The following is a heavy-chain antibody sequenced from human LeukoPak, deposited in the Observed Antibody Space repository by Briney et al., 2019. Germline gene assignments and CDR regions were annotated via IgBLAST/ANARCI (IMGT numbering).Heavy chain of an antibody. CDR3: AKDERYLDWLPDY. CDR2: ISFDGSNK. CDR1: GFTFRSYA. J-gene: IGHJ4*02. V-gene: IGHV3-30-3*01. D-gene: IGHD3-9*01. Sequence: PGRSLRLSCAASGFTFRSYAMHWVRQAPGKGLEWVADISFDGSNKYYADSVQGRFTISRDNSKNTLYLQMNSLRVEDTAVYFCAKDERYLDWLPDYWGQGTLVTVSS.